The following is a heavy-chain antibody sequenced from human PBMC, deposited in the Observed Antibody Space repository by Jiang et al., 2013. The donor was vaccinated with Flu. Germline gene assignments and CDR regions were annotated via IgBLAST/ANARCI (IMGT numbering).Heavy chain of an antibody. CDR1: GYPFINYA. D-gene: IGHD3-22*01. CDR2: INTNTGSP. V-gene: IGHV7-4-1*02. J-gene: IGHJ4*02. Sequence: CRASGYPFINYAIHWVRQARGQGLEWMGWINTNTGSPAYARGFTGRFVFSLDTSVSTAYLQISGLKAEDSGLYYCAREERRSSGYFDHWGQGALVTVSP. CDR3: AREERRSSGYFDH.